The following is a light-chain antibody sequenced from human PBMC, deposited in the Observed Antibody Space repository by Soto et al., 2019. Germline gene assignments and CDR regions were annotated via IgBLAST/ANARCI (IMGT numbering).Light chain of an antibody. Sequence: DIPMTQSPSAVSASVGDRVTITCRASPGISSWLAWYQQKPGKAPKLPIYAASSLQSGVPSRFSPSGSWTANTLTIGSLQPEDFATYDGQHSNSSPFTVGPKTKVDIK. J-gene: IGKJ3*01. CDR2: AAS. CDR1: PGISSW. V-gene: IGKV1-12*01. CDR3: QHSNSSPFT.